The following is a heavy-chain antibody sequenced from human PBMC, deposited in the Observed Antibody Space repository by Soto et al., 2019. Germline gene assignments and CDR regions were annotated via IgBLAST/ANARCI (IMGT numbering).Heavy chain of an antibody. J-gene: IGHJ6*02. CDR2: IRRKANSYTT. V-gene: IGHV3-72*01. D-gene: IGHD6-19*01. Sequence: EVQLVESGGGLVQPGGSLRLSFAASGLIFSDYCMDWVRQAPGKGLEWVGRIRRKANSYTTEYAASVKGRLTISRKDSKNSLYLQMNSLKTEDTAVYYCAMLGGWSGGSTDMAVWGQGTTVTVSS. CDR3: AMLGGWSGGSTDMAV. CDR1: GLIFSDYC.